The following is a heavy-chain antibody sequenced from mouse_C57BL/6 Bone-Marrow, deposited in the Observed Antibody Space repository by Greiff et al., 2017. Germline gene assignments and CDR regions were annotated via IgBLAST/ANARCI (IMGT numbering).Heavy chain of an antibody. CDR2: FDPENGDT. CDR1: GFNIKADY. V-gene: IGHV14-4*01. J-gene: IGHJ2*01. Sequence: VQLKQSGAELVRPGASVKLSCTASGFNIKADYMHWVKQRPEQGLEWIGWFDPENGDTEYASKFQGKATITADTSSNTAYLQLSSLTSEDTAVYYCTISNYDYFDYWGQGTTLTVSS. CDR3: TISNYDYFDY. D-gene: IGHD2-5*01.